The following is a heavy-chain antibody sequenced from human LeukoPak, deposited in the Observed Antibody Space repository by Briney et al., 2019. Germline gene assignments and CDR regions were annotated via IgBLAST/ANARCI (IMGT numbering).Heavy chain of an antibody. V-gene: IGHV1-8*01. J-gene: IGHJ4*02. CDR2: MNPNSGNT. Sequence: ASVKVSCKASGYTFTSYDINWVRQATGQGLEWMGCMNPNSGNTGYAQKFQGRVTMTRNTSISTAYMELSSLRSEDTAVYYCARAGGYCGRISCPYYFDYWGQGSLVAVSS. CDR3: ARAGGYCGRISCPYYFDY. CDR1: GYTFTSYD. D-gene: IGHD2-15*01.